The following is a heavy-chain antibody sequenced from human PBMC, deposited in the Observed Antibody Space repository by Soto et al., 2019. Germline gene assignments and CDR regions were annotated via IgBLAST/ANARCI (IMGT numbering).Heavy chain of an antibody. J-gene: IGHJ6*02. D-gene: IGHD3-3*01. V-gene: IGHV3-7*05. CDR2: IKQDGEK. CDR1: GFTFTNYW. Sequence: GGSLRLSCVASGFTFTNYWMSWVRQAPGKGLEWVANIKQDGEKYYVDSVRGRFTISRDNAKNSLYLQVNSLRAEDTAVYYCARERITIFGVVTTSAWHGMDVWGQGTTVTVSS. CDR3: ARERITIFGVVTTSAWHGMDV.